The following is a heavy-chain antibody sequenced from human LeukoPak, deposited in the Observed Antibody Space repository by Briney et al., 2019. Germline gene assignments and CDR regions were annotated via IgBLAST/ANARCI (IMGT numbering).Heavy chain of an antibody. J-gene: IGHJ4*02. CDR2: INPYSGDT. CDR1: GYNFIGXX. Sequence: SCKAXGYNFIGXXXXXLRXAPGXGLEWMGWINPYSGDTNYARKFQGRVTMTRDKSITTAYMELTGLTSDDTSVYFCFSDDXXXNFDTWGQGTLVTXSS. CDR3: FSDDXXXNFDT. V-gene: IGHV1-2*02.